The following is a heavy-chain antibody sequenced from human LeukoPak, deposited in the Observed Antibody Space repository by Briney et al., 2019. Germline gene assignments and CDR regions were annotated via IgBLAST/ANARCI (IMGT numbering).Heavy chain of an antibody. J-gene: IGHJ6*02. CDR3: ASSEATTTPPPYGMDV. Sequence: SETLSLTCTVSGGSISSGGYYWSWIRQYPGKGPEWIGYIYYSGGTYYNPSLKSRVTISLDTSKNQFSLKLSSVTAADTAVYYCASSEATTTPPPYGMDVWGQGTTVTVSS. D-gene: IGHD5-12*01. V-gene: IGHV4-31*03. CDR2: IYYSGGT. CDR1: GGSISSGGYY.